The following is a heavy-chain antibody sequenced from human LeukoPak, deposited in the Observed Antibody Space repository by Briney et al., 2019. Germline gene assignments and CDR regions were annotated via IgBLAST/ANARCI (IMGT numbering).Heavy chain of an antibody. J-gene: IGHJ4*02. CDR1: GFTFSSYA. CDR2: ISGSGGST. Sequence: RPGGSLRLSCAASGFTFSSYAMSWVRQAPGKGLEWVSAISGSGGSTYYADSVKGRFTISRDNSKNTLYLQMNSLRAEDTAVYYCAILRGYSYGYVDYWGQGTLVTVSS. CDR3: AILRGYSYGYVDY. V-gene: IGHV3-23*01. D-gene: IGHD5-18*01.